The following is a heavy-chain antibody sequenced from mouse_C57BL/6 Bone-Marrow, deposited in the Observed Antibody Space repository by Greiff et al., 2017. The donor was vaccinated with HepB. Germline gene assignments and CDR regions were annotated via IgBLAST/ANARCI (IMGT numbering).Heavy chain of an antibody. Sequence: QVQLQQPGAELVKPGASVKMSCKASGYTFTSYWITWVKQRPGQGLEWIGDIYPGSGSTNYNEKFKSKATLTVDTSSSTAYMQLSSLTSEDSAVYYCARSDFTTVVPYYFDYWGQGTTLTVSS. CDR3: ARSDFTTVVPYYFDY. CDR1: GYTFTSYW. J-gene: IGHJ2*01. D-gene: IGHD1-1*01. V-gene: IGHV1-55*01. CDR2: IYPGSGST.